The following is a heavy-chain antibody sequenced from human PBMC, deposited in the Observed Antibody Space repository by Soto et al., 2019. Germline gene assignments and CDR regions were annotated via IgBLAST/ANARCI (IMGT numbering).Heavy chain of an antibody. Sequence: VASVKVSCKASGYTFTGYYMHWVRQAPGQGLEWMGWINPNSGGTNYAQKFQGRVTMTRDTSISTAYMELSRLRSDDTAVYYCARGSRGYSGPGFDYWGQGTLVTVSS. CDR1: GYTFTGYY. CDR2: INPNSGGT. CDR3: ARGSRGYSGPGFDY. J-gene: IGHJ4*02. V-gene: IGHV1-2*02. D-gene: IGHD5-12*01.